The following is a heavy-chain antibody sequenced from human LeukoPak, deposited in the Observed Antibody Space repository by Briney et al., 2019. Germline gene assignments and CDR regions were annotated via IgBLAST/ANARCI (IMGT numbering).Heavy chain of an antibody. Sequence: KVGESLKISCKGSGYSFTSYWIGWVRQMPGKGLEWMGIIYPGDSDTRYSPSFQGQVTISADKSISTAYLQWSSLKASDTAMYYCASPGPDYGDPFDYWGQGTLVTVSS. CDR2: IYPGDSDT. J-gene: IGHJ4*02. D-gene: IGHD4-17*01. CDR3: ASPGPDYGDPFDY. V-gene: IGHV5-51*01. CDR1: GYSFTSYW.